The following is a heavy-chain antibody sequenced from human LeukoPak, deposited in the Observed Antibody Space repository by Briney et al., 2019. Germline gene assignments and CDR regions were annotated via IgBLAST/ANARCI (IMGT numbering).Heavy chain of an antibody. CDR2: MNPNSGNT. Sequence: GASVKVSCKASGYTFTSYDMNWVRQATGQGLEWMGWMNPNSGNTGYTQKFQGRVTMTRNTSISTADMELSSLGAEDTAVYYCGRGGGGYYGSGSYYSRHYYYGMDVWGQGTTVTVSS. CDR1: GYTFTSYD. CDR3: GRGGGGYYGSGSYYSRHYYYGMDV. D-gene: IGHD3-10*01. J-gene: IGHJ6*02. V-gene: IGHV1-8*01.